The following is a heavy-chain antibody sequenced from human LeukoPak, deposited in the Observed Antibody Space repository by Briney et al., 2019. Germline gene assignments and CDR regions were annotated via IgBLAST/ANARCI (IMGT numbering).Heavy chain of an antibody. J-gene: IGHJ4*02. CDR2: INHSGST. CDR3: ARIRGSSLAYFDY. CDR1: GGSFSGYY. D-gene: IGHD6-6*01. Sequence: SETLSLTCAVYGGSFSGYYWSWIRQPPGKGLEWIGEINHSGSTNYNPSHKSRVTISVDTSKNQFSLKLSSVTAADTAVYYCARIRGSSLAYFDYWGQGTLVTVSS. V-gene: IGHV4-34*01.